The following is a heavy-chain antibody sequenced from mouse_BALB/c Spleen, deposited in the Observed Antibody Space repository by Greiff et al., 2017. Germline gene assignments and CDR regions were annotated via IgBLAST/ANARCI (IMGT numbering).Heavy chain of an antibody. CDR2: IDPENGDT. CDR3: TRSGITDWFAY. V-gene: IGHV14-4*02. J-gene: IGHJ3*01. CDR1: GFNITDYY. Sequence: VQLQQSGAELVRSGASVKLSCTASGFNITDYYMHWVKQRPEQGLEWIGWIDPENGDTEYAPKFQGKATMTADTSSNTAYLQLSSLTSEDTAVYYCTRSGITDWFAYWGQGTLVTVSA. D-gene: IGHD2-4*01.